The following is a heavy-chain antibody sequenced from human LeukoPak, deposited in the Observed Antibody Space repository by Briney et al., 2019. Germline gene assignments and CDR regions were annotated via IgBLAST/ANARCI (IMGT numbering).Heavy chain of an antibody. CDR1: GGSISSYY. CDR3: ARGNYDFWGGYSDENWFDP. D-gene: IGHD3-3*01. J-gene: IGHJ5*02. CDR2: IYTSGST. Sequence: SETLSLTCTVSGGSISSYYWSWIRQPAGKGLEWIGRIYTSGSTNYNPSLKSRVTMSVDTSKNQFSLKLSSVTAADTAVYYCARGNYDFWGGYSDENWFDPWGQGTLVTVSS. V-gene: IGHV4-4*07.